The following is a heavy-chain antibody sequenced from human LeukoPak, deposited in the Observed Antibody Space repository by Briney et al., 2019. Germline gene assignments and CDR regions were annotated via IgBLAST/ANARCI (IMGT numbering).Heavy chain of an antibody. Sequence: PSETLSLTCTVSGYSISSGYYWGWIRQPPGKGLEWIGNIYHSWSTYYNPSLKSRITISVDTSKNQFSLNLRSVTAADTAVYYCARVAYFDSTGYYYSFDYWGQGTLVTVSS. J-gene: IGHJ4*02. CDR2: IYHSWST. CDR1: GYSISSGYY. D-gene: IGHD3-22*01. V-gene: IGHV4-38-2*02. CDR3: ARVAYFDSTGYYYSFDY.